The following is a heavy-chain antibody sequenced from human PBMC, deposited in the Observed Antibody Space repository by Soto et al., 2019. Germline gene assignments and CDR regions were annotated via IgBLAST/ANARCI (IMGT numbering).Heavy chain of an antibody. CDR3: AKDLHWYGMDV. V-gene: IGHV3-23*01. CDR1: GFTFGSYF. CDR2: INKDGGRT. D-gene: IGHD1-1*01. J-gene: IGHJ6*02. Sequence: EVQLLESGGGLVQPGASLRLSCAASGFTFGSYFMNWVRQAPGKGPEWVSDINKDGGRTHYADSVRGRFTISRDNSRNTLYVQMNRLRAEDTALYYCAKDLHWYGMDVWGQGTTVTVSS.